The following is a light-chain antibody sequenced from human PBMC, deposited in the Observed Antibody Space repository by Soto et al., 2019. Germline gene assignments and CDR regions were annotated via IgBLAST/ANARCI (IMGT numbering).Light chain of an antibody. Sequence: DILMTQSPDSLAVSLGERATINCKSSQSVLYSSNNRNYLAWYQQKPGQPPKLLIYWASTRESGVRDRISGSGSDTDFTLTISSLQAEDGAVYYCQQYYTTPLTFGGGTKVDIK. CDR3: QQYYTTPLT. CDR2: WAS. J-gene: IGKJ4*01. V-gene: IGKV4-1*01. CDR1: QSVLYSSNNRNY.